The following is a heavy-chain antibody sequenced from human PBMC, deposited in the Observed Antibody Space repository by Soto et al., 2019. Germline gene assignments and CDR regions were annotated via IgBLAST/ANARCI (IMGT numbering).Heavy chain of an antibody. CDR3: ARGGAIAVAGADYYYYGMDV. CDR2: IYPGDSDT. V-gene: IGHV5-51*01. CDR1: GYSFTSYW. J-gene: IGHJ6*02. Sequence: GESLKLSCKGSGYSFTSYWIGWVRQMPGKGLEWMGIIYPGDSDTRYSPSFQGQVTISADKSISTAYLQWSSLKASDTAMYYCARGGAIAVAGADYYYYGMDVWGQGTTVTVSS. D-gene: IGHD6-19*01.